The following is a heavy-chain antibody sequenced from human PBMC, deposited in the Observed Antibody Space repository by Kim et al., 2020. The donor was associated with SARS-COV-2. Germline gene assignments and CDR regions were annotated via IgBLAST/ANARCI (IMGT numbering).Heavy chain of an antibody. D-gene: IGHD3-9*01. J-gene: IGHJ5*02. CDR2: IYYSGST. CDR3: ARADDILTGYSGWFDP. CDR1: GGSISSSSYY. V-gene: IGHV4-39*07. Sequence: SETLSLTCTVSGGSISSSSYYWGWIRQPPGKGLEWIGSIYYSGSTYYNPSLKSRVTISVDTSKNQFSLKLSSVTAADTAVYYCARADDILTGYSGWFDPWGQGTLVTVSS.